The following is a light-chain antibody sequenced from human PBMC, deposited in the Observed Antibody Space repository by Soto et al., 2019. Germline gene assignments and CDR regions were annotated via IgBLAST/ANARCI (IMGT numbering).Light chain of an antibody. J-gene: IGKJ4*01. CDR2: GAS. CDR1: ESVSTN. Sequence: EIVMTQSPATLSVPPGERATLSCRASESVSTNLAWYQQKPGQAPRLLIYGASTRATGIPVRFSGSGSGTEFTLTISSLQSDASAVYYCQQYLKLPLTFGGGTKVEIK. CDR3: QQYLKLPLT. V-gene: IGKV3-15*01.